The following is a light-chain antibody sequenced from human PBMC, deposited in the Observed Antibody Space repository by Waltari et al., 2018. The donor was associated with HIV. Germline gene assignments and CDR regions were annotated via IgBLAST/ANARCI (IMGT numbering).Light chain of an antibody. J-gene: IGKJ5*01. CDR1: QSVLYNSNNTNY. V-gene: IGKV4-1*01. CDR3: QQYYSIPST. CDR2: WAS. Sequence: IVITQSPDALAVSLGERAVINCTSRQSVLYNSNNTNYLVCYQQKPGQPPTGLLSWASTRAPGVSDRFSGSGSGTHFTLAISCLQAEDVAVYYCQQYYSIPSTFEQATRLDLK.